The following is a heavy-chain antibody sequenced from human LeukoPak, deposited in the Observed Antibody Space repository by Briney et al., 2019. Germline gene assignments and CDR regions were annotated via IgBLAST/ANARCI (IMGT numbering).Heavy chain of an antibody. D-gene: IGHD3-10*01. Sequence: SETLSLTCTVSGGSISSGGYYWSWIRQHPGKGLEWIGYIYYSGSTNYNPSLKSRVTISVDTSKNQFSLKLSSVTAADTAVYYCARIAWSGNWFDPWGQGTLVTVSS. CDR2: IYYSGST. CDR1: GGSISSGGYY. CDR3: ARIAWSGNWFDP. J-gene: IGHJ5*02. V-gene: IGHV4-61*08.